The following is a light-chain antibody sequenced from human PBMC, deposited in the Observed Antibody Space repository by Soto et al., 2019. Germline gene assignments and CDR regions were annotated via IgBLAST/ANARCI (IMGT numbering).Light chain of an antibody. CDR2: KAS. CDR1: QSISSW. J-gene: IGKJ1*01. CDR3: QQYNSYPWT. V-gene: IGKV1-5*03. Sequence: DIQMTQSPSTLSASVGDRVTITCRASQSISSWLAWYQQKPGKAPKVLIYKASSLKSGVPSRFSGSGSGTEFTLTIISLQSDDFATYYCQQYNSYPWTFGQGTKVEIK.